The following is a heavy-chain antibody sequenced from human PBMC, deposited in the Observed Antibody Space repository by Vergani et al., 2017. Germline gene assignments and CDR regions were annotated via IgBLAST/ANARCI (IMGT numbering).Heavy chain of an antibody. CDR3: TTDPIYYYYSSGSYGFDY. D-gene: IGHD3-10*01. V-gene: IGHV3-15*01. J-gene: IGHJ4*02. CDR2: IKSKTDGGTT. CDR1: GFTFSNAW. Sequence: EVQLVESGGGLVKPGGSLRLSCAASGFTFSNAWMSWVRQAPGKGLEWVGRIKSKTDGGTTDYAAPVKGRFTISRDDSKNTLYLQMNSLKTEDTAVYYCTTDPIYYYYSSGSYGFDYWGQGTLVTVSS.